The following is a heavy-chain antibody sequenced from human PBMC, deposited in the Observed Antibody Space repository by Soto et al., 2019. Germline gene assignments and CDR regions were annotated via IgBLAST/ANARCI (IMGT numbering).Heavy chain of an antibody. CDR3: ARGAAAGGGYYFDY. CDR2: IWYDGSNK. D-gene: IGHD6-13*01. V-gene: IGHV3-33*01. CDR1: GFTFSSYG. Sequence: QVQLVESGGGVVQPGRSLRLSCAASGFTFSSYGMHWVRQAPGKGLEWVAVIWYDGSNKYYADSVKGRFTISRDNSKNTLYLQMNSLRAEDTAVYYCARGAAAGGGYYFDYWGQGTLVNVSS. J-gene: IGHJ4*02.